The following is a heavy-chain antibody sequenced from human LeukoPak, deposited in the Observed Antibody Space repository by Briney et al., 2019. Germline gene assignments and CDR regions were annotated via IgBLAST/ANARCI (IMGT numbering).Heavy chain of an antibody. CDR3: AKDRRSYSYFPDY. J-gene: IGHJ4*02. V-gene: IGHV3-23*01. CDR2: ISGSGGST. D-gene: IGHD1-26*01. Sequence: GGSLRLSCAASGFTFSSYAMSWVHQAPGKGLEWVSAISGSGGSTYYADSVKGRFTISRDNSKNTLYLQMNSLRAEDTAVYYCAKDRRSYSYFPDYWGQGTLVTVSS. CDR1: GFTFSSYA.